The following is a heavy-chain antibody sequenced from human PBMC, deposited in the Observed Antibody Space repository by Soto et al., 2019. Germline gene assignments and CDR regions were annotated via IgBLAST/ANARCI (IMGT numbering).Heavy chain of an antibody. J-gene: IGHJ4*02. CDR2: VNPSGGHT. CDR3: ERGGHVVVVTADLDY. CDR1: GDTFTDYY. Sequence: QVQLVQSGAEVKKPGASVKVSCKASGDTFTDYYIHWVRQAPGQGLEWMGPVNPSGGHTTYAQHFLGRMTMTRDTSTSTLYMELTSLTSEDTAIYYCERGGHVVVVTADLDYWGQGTLVTVSS. V-gene: IGHV1-46*01. D-gene: IGHD2-21*02.